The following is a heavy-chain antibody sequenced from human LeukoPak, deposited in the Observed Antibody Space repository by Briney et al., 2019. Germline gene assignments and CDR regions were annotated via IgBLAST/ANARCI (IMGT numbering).Heavy chain of an antibody. J-gene: IGHJ4*02. V-gene: IGHV3-74*01. D-gene: IGHD3-10*01. Sequence: GGSLRLSCATSGFTFNSYWMHWVRQVPGKGLVWVSRINSDGSRTNYVDSAKGRFTISRDNAKNTLFLQMNSLGAEDSAVYYCARGNFYSGSGSSPLDYWGQGTLVTVSS. CDR3: ARGNFYSGSGSSPLDY. CDR1: GFTFNSYW. CDR2: INSDGSRT.